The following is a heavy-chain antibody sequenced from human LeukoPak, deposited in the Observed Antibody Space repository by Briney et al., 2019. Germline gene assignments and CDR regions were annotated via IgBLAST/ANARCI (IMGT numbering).Heavy chain of an antibody. CDR2: IYYSGST. V-gene: IGHV4-59*01. Sequence: SETLSLTCTVSGGSISSYYWSWIRQPPGKGLEWIGYIYYSGSTNYNPSLKSRVTISVDTSKNQFSLKLSSVTAEDTAVYYCARTTGKNWGEGTYFDYWGQGTLVTVSS. J-gene: IGHJ4*02. D-gene: IGHD7-27*01. CDR1: GGSISSYY. CDR3: ARTTGKNWGEGTYFDY.